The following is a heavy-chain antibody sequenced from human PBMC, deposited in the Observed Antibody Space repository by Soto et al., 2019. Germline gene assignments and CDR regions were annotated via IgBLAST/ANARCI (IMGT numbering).Heavy chain of an antibody. J-gene: IGHJ4*02. D-gene: IGHD4-17*01. CDR3: ARDLGNNYGFFAY. CDR2: ISYDGSNK. CDR1: GFTFSNYA. V-gene: IGHV3-30-3*01. Sequence: GGSLRLSCVASGFTFSNYAMNWVRQAPGKGLEWVAVISYDGSNKYYADSVKGRITISRDNSRNTLYLQMNNLRAEDTAMYYCARDLGNNYGFFAYWGQGTLVTVSS.